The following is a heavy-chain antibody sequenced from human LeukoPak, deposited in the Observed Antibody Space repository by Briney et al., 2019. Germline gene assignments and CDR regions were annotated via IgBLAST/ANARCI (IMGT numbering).Heavy chain of an antibody. CDR2: IFYSGGS. Sequence: SGTLSLTCTVSGGSISSYYWTWIRQPPGKGLEWIGYIFYSGGSNYNPSLKSRVTISVDTSKNHFSLKLSSVTAADTAVYYCATLGSTFDIWGQGTMVTVSS. J-gene: IGHJ3*02. V-gene: IGHV4-59*08. D-gene: IGHD2-2*01. CDR1: GGSISSYY. CDR3: ATLGSTFDI.